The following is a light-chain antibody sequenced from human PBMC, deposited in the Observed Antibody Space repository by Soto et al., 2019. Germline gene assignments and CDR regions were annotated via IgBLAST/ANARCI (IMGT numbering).Light chain of an antibody. J-gene: IGKJ1*01. CDR1: QSISSW. CDR3: QQYNSYSGT. V-gene: IGKV1-5*03. Sequence: DIQMTQSPSTLSASVGDRVTITCRASQSISSWLAWYQQKPGKAPKLLIYKASSFESGAPSRFSGSGSGTESTLTISRLQPDDFVAYYCQQYNSYSGTFGQGTKVEI. CDR2: KAS.